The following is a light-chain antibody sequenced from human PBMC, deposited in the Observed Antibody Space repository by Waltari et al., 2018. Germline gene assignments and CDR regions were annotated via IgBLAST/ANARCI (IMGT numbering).Light chain of an antibody. V-gene: IGKV1-33*01. J-gene: IGKJ1*01. Sequence: DIQMTQSPSSLSAAVGGRVTITCQASQDISNYLNWYQQKPGKAPKLLIYDASNLETGVPSRFRGSGSGTDYTFTISSLQREDLATYYCQQRYTTPRKFGQGTKVEIK. CDR3: QQRYTTPRK. CDR2: DAS. CDR1: QDISNY.